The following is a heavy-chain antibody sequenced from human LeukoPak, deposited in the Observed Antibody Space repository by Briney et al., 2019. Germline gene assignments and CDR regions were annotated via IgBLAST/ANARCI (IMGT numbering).Heavy chain of an antibody. D-gene: IGHD5-24*01. J-gene: IGHJ4*02. V-gene: IGHV3-7*01. CDR2: IKQDGSEK. CDR1: GFTFSSYW. Sequence: QSGGSLRLSCAASGFTFSSYWMSWVRQAPGKGLEWVANIKQDGSEKYYVDSVKGRFTISRDNAKNSLYLQMNSLRAEDTAMYYCARGGDGYNSDLDYWGQGTLVTVSS. CDR3: ARGGDGYNSDLDY.